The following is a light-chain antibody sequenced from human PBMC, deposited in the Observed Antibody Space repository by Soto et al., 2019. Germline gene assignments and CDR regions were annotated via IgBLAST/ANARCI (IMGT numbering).Light chain of an antibody. CDR3: CSYAGSVV. V-gene: IGLV2-23*01. CDR2: EGS. J-gene: IGLJ2*01. CDR1: SSDVGSYNL. Sequence: QSVLTQPASVSGSPGQSITISCTGTSSDVGSYNLVSWYQQHPGKAPKLMIYEGSKRPLGVSNRFSGSKSGNTASLTISGLQAEDEADYYCCSYAGSVVFGGGTKVTVL.